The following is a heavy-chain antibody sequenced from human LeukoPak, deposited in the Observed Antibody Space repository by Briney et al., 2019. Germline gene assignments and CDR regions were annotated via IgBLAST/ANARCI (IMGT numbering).Heavy chain of an antibody. CDR3: AELGITMIGGV. Sequence: GGSLRLSCAASGFTFSSYEMNWVRQAPGKGLEWVSYISSSGSTIYYADSVEGRFTISRDNAKNLLYLQMNSLRAEDTAVYYCAELGITMIGGVWGKGTTVTISS. V-gene: IGHV3-48*03. CDR1: GFTFSSYE. J-gene: IGHJ6*04. D-gene: IGHD3-10*02. CDR2: ISSSGSTI.